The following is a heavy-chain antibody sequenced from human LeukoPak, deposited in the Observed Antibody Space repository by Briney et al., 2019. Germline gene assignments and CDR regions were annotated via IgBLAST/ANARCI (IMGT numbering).Heavy chain of an antibody. CDR3: ARDLGGSYYLDY. CDR1: GYTFTGYY. Sequence: ASVKVSCKASGYTFTGYYMHWVRQAPGQGLEWMGWINPNSGGTNYAQKFQGRITMTRDTSISTAYMELSRLRSDDTAVYYCARDLGGSYYLDYWGQGTLVTVSS. V-gene: IGHV1-2*02. D-gene: IGHD1-26*01. CDR2: INPNSGGT. J-gene: IGHJ4*02.